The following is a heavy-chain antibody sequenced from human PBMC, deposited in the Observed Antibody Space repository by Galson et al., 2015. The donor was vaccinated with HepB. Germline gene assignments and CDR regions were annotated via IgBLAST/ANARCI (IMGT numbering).Heavy chain of an antibody. J-gene: IGHJ4*02. CDR3: ARDPKYYGSGIVY. CDR1: GFTFSSYS. D-gene: IGHD3-10*01. Sequence: SLRLSCAASGFTFSSYSMNWVRQAPGKGLEWVAVIWYDGSNKYYADSVKGRFTISRDNSKNTLYLQMNSLKAEDTAVYYCARDPKYYGSGIVYWGQGTLVPVSS. CDR2: IWYDGSNK. V-gene: IGHV3-33*08.